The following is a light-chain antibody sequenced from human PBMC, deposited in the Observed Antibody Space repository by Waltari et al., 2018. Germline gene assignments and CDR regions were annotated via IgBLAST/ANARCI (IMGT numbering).Light chain of an antibody. CDR2: HAS. CDR1: QSLSGSY. Sequence: EIVLTQSPGTLSLSPGDRATLSCRASQSLSGSYLAWYQQKPGQAPRLLIYHASSMATGIPPRFSGNGSETDFTLTISSLEPEDFAVYICQQYSSSPTTFGQGTKLDIK. J-gene: IGKJ2*01. V-gene: IGKV3-20*01. CDR3: QQYSSSPTT.